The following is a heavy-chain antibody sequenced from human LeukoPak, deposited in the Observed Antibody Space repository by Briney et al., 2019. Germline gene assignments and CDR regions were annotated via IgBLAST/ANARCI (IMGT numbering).Heavy chain of an antibody. Sequence: PSETLSLTCTVSGGSFINGTFYWDWIRQPPGKGLEWIGNIYSGSTSYNPSLKSRVTLSLDTSKNQFSLKLSSVTAADTAVYYCTRGSTGAFDPWGQGTLVTVSS. CDR2: IYSGST. CDR3: TRGSTGAFDP. J-gene: IGHJ5*02. CDR1: GGSFINGTFY. D-gene: IGHD1-1*01. V-gene: IGHV4-39*07.